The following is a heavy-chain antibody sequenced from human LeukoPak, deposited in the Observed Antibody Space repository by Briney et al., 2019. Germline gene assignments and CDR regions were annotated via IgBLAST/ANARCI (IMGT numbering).Heavy chain of an antibody. CDR3: ARHGDTAMVTDYYFDY. CDR2: IYYSGST. Sequence: SETLSLTCTVSGGSMYSYYWRWIRQPPGKGLEWIGYIYYSGSTNYNPSLKSRVTISVDTSKNQFSLKLSSVTAADTAVYYCARHGDTAMVTDYYFDYWGQGTLVTVSS. J-gene: IGHJ4*02. CDR1: GGSMYSYY. V-gene: IGHV4-59*08. D-gene: IGHD5-18*01.